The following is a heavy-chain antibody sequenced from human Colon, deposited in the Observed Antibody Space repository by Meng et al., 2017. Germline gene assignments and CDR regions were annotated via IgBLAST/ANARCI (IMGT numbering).Heavy chain of an antibody. Sequence: GESLKISCAASGFTFSNYWMSWVRQAPGKGLEWVASIKGDGSGKYYVDSVEGRFTIFRDNAKNSLYLQMNSLRADDTAVYYCGDWDSSGGGQGTLVTVSS. D-gene: IGHD6-19*01. CDR2: IKGDGSGK. J-gene: IGHJ4*02. CDR3: GDWDSSG. V-gene: IGHV3-7*01. CDR1: GFTFSNYW.